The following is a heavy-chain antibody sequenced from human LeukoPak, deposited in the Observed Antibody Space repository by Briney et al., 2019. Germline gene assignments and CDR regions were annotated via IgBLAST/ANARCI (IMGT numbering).Heavy chain of an antibody. CDR2: INHSGST. CDR1: GGSFSGYY. V-gene: IGHV4-34*01. CDR3: ARAEGSSRFDY. J-gene: IGHJ4*02. D-gene: IGHD1-26*01. Sequence: SETLSLTCAVYGGSFSGYYWSWIRQPPGKGLEWIGEINHSGSTNYNPSLKSRVTISVDTSKNQFSLKLSSVTAADTAVCYCARAEGSSRFDYWGQGTLVTVSS.